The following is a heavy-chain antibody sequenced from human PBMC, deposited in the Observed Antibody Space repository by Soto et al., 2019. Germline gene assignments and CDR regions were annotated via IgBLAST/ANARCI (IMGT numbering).Heavy chain of an antibody. V-gene: IGHV4-4*07. CDR1: GGSVSSYY. Sequence: SETLSLTCTVSGGSVSSYYWSWIRQPAGKGLEWIGRIYTSGSTNYNPSLKSRVTMSVDTSKNQFSLKLSSVTAADTAVYYCARDHVGSGPYYYYYGMDVWGQGTTVTVSS. J-gene: IGHJ6*02. CDR2: IYTSGST. CDR3: ARDHVGSGPYYYYYGMDV. D-gene: IGHD2-15*01.